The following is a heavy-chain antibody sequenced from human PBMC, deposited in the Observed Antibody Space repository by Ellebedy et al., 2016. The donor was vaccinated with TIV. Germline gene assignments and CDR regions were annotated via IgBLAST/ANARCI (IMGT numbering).Heavy chain of an antibody. CDR2: INIDGSGT. Sequence: GESLKISCAASGFTFSNYWMHWVRQAPGKGLVWVSQINIDGSGTNYADSVKGRFTISRDNAKNSLYLQMNSLRAEDTAVYYCARGGYDFWNPRYWGQGTLVTVSS. CDR1: GFTFSNYW. V-gene: IGHV3-74*01. CDR3: ARGGYDFWNPRY. D-gene: IGHD3-3*01. J-gene: IGHJ4*02.